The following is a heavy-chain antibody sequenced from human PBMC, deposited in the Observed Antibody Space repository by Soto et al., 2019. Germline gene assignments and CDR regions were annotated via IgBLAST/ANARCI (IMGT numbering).Heavy chain of an antibody. CDR1: GGSFSGYY. CDR2: INHSGST. J-gene: IGHJ5*02. V-gene: IGHV4-34*01. D-gene: IGHD4-17*01. Sequence: SEILSLTCAVYGGSFSGYYLSWIRQPPGKGLEWIGEINHSGSTNYNPSLKSRVAISVDTSKNQFSLKLSSVTAADTAVYYCARETTVTTFRWFDPWGQGTLVTVSS. CDR3: ARETTVTTFRWFDP.